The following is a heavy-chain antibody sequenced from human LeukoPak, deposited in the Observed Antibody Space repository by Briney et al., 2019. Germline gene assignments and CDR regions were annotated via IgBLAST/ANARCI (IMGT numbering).Heavy chain of an antibody. CDR1: GFTFGDYT. J-gene: IGHJ4*02. D-gene: IGHD1-26*01. V-gene: IGHV3-49*04. CDR3: TRDGATLDY. Sequence: TGGSLRLSCTASGFTFGDYTMSWVRQAPGKGLEWVVFIRSKAYGATTEYAASVKGRFTISRDDSKSIAYLQMNSVKTEDTAMYYCTRDGATLDYWGQETLVTVSS. CDR2: IRSKAYGATT.